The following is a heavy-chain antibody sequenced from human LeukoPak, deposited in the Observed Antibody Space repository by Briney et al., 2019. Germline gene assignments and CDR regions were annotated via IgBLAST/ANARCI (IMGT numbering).Heavy chain of an antibody. V-gene: IGHV4-4*07. J-gene: IGHJ6*03. CDR2: IYTSGST. D-gene: IGHD5-18*01. Sequence: KTSETLSLTCTVSGGSISSYYWSWIRQPAGKGLEWIGRIYTSGSTNYNPSLKSRVTMSVDTSKNQFSLKLSSVTAADTAVYYCARTGRGYSYGRSGYARNYYYYMDVWGKGTTVTVSS. CDR1: GGSISSYY. CDR3: ARTGRGYSYGRSGYARNYYYYMDV.